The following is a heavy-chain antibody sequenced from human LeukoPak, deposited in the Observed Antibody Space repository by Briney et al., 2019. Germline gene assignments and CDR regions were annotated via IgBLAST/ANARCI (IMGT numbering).Heavy chain of an antibody. CDR1: GFTFSSYA. D-gene: IGHD3-16*02. CDR2: ISGSGGST. J-gene: IGHJ4*02. Sequence: GGSLRLSCAASGFTFSSYAMSWVRQAPGKGLEWVSAISGSGGSTYYADSVKGRFPISRDNSKNTLYPQMNSLRAEDTAVYYCAKDRSGPTIDYWGQGTLVTVSS. CDR3: AKDRSGPTIDY. V-gene: IGHV3-23*01.